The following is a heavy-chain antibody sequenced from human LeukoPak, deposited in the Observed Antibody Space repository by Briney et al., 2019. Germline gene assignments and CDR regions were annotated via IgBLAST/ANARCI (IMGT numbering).Heavy chain of an antibody. V-gene: IGHV3-23*01. J-gene: IGHJ4*02. CDR3: ARAAYSSSSDH. CDR1: GFTFSSHA. Sequence: GGSLRLSCAASGFTFSSHAMSWVRQAPGKGLEWVSGISASGGSTYYADSVKGRFTISRDNSKNTLYLQMNSLRAEDAAVYYCARAAYSSSSDHWGQGTLVTVSS. CDR2: ISASGGST. D-gene: IGHD6-6*01.